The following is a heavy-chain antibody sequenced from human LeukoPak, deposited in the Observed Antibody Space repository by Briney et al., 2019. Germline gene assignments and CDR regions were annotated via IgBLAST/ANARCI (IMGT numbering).Heavy chain of an antibody. J-gene: IGHJ4*02. CDR2: ISSNGDST. CDR3: VRGTGY. V-gene: IGHV3-64D*06. Sequence: PGGSLRLSCSVSGFTFSTYVMHWVRQAPGKGLEYVSAISSNGDSTYYADSVKGRFTISRDNSKNTLYLSSLRADDTAVYYCVRGTGYWGQGTLVTVSS. CDR1: GFTFSTYV.